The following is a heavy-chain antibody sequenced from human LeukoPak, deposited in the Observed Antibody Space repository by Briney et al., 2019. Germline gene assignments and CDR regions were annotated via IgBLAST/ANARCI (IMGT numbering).Heavy chain of an antibody. V-gene: IGHV3-21*01. J-gene: IGHJ4*02. CDR1: GFTFSSYS. CDR2: IGSSSPYI. Sequence: PGGSLRLSCAASGFTFSSYSMNWVRQAAGKGLEWVSSIGSSSPYIYYADSLKGRFIISRDNSNNSLFLQMNSLRAEDTAVYYCARDADILTAYSFDYWGQGTLVTVSS. CDR3: ARDADILTAYSFDY. D-gene: IGHD3-9*01.